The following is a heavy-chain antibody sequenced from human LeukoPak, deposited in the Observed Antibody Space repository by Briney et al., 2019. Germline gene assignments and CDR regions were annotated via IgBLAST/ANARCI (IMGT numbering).Heavy chain of an antibody. Sequence: ASVKVSCKASGYTFTGYYMHWVRQAPGQGLEWMGWINPNSGGTNYAQKFQGRVTMTRDTSISTAYMELSRLRSEDTAVYYCAGSGSYYSGFIWLDPWGQGTLVTVSS. CDR1: GYTFTGYY. D-gene: IGHD1-26*01. CDR3: AGSGSYYSGFIWLDP. J-gene: IGHJ5*02. CDR2: INPNSGGT. V-gene: IGHV1-2*02.